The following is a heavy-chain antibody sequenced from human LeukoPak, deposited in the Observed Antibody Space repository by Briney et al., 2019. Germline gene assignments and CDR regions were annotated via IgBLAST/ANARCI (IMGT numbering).Heavy chain of an antibody. V-gene: IGHV3-13*01. CDR3: ARGYSYGIYYFDA. J-gene: IGHJ4*02. Sequence: GGSLRLSCAASGFTFSSYAMSWVRQAPGKGLEWVSAIDTVGRTYSSDSVQGRFSISRENPKNSLYLQMNSLRAGDTAVYYCARGYSYGIYYFDAWGQGTLVTVSS. CDR1: GFTFSSYA. D-gene: IGHD5-18*01. CDR2: IDTVGRT.